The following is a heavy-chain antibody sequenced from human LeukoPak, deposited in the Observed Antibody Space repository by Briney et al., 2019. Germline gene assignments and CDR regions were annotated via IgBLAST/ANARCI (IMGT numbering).Heavy chain of an antibody. D-gene: IGHD2-15*01. Sequence: SETLSLTCAVYGGSFSGYYWSWIRQPPGKGLEWIGEINHSGSTNYNPSLKSRVTISVDTSKNQFSLKLSSVTAADTAVYYCARGLVVVVAASWFDPWGQGTLVTVSS. J-gene: IGHJ5*02. CDR2: INHSGST. V-gene: IGHV4-34*01. CDR1: GGSFSGYY. CDR3: ARGLVVVVAASWFDP.